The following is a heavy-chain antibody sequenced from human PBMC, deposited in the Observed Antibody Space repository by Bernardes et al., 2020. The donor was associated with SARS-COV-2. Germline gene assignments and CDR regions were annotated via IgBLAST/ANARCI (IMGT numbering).Heavy chain of an antibody. D-gene: IGHD3-22*01. CDR1: GYTLTELS. CDR2: FDPEDGET. CDR3: ATGYYDSSVVLRGWDYGMDV. J-gene: IGHJ6*02. Sequence: ASVKVSCMVSGYTLTELSMHWVRQAPGKGLEWMGGFDPEDGETIYAQKFQGRVTMTEDTSTDTAYMELSSLRSEDTAVYYCATGYYDSSVVLRGWDYGMDVWGQGTTVTVSS. V-gene: IGHV1-24*01.